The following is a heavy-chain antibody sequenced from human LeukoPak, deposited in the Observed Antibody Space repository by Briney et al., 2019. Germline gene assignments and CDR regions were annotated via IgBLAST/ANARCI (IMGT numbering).Heavy chain of an antibody. Sequence: GGSLRLSCTASGITFSSFEMNCVRHAPGKGVECISYISGTGAAIDYADSVKGRFTISRDNAKNSVFLQMSSLRAEDTAVYYCARRWGFKDTHYWGQGTLVTVSS. D-gene: IGHD3-16*01. CDR2: ISGTGAAI. V-gene: IGHV3-48*03. CDR1: GITFSSFE. CDR3: ARRWGFKDTHY. J-gene: IGHJ4*02.